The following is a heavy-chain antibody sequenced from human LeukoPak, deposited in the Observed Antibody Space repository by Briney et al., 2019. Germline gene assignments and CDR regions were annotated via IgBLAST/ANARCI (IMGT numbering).Heavy chain of an antibody. V-gene: IGHV1-18*01. CDR1: GYTFTSYG. D-gene: IGHD1-7*01. J-gene: IGHJ5*02. Sequence: GAAVKVSCKASGYTFTSYGISWVRQAPGQGLEWMGWISAYNGNTNYAQKLQGRVAMTTDTSTSTAYMELRSLRSDDTAVYYCARDESRLELQSLDPWGQGTLVTVSS. CDR2: ISAYNGNT. CDR3: ARDESRLELQSLDP.